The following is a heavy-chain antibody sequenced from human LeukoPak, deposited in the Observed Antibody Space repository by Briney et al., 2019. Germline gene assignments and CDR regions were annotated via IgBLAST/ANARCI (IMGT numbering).Heavy chain of an antibody. CDR3: ARRDYDILTGYYNYFDY. Sequence: GESLKISCKGSGYSFTSYWIGWVRQMPGKGLEWMGIIYPGDSDTRYSPSFQGQVTISADKSISTAYLQWSSLKASGTAMYYCARRDYDILTGYYNYFDYWGQGTLVTVSS. J-gene: IGHJ4*02. CDR1: GYSFTSYW. CDR2: IYPGDSDT. D-gene: IGHD3-9*01. V-gene: IGHV5-51*01.